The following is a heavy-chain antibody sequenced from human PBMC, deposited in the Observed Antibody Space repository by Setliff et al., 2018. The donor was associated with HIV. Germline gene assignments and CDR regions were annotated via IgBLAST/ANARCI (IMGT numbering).Heavy chain of an antibody. CDR3: ARGPNLLTHYYDSSGYAVGYSDH. Sequence: PSETLSLTCAVSGGSISDNNWWSWVRQPPGKELEWIGEIFHSGSTNYNPSLKSRVTILVDKSKNQLSLRLGSVTAADTAVYYCARGPNLLTHYYDSSGYAVGYSDHWGQGTLVTVSS. CDR2: IFHSGST. V-gene: IGHV4-4*02. CDR1: GGSISDNNW. D-gene: IGHD3-22*01. J-gene: IGHJ4*02.